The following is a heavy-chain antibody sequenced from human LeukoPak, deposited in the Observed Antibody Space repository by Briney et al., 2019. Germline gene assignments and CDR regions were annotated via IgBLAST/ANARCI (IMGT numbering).Heavy chain of an antibody. CDR3: ARGIAAAGGRWFDP. Sequence: SSVKVPCKASQYTFTDYYMHWLQPPPAQGLEWMEWINPNSGGTNYAQQFQGRVTMTRDTSISIAYMELSNLRSDDTAVYYCARGIAAAGGRWFDPWGQGTLVTVSS. V-gene: IGHV1-2*02. CDR2: INPNSGGT. J-gene: IGHJ5*02. D-gene: IGHD6-13*01. CDR1: QYTFTDYY.